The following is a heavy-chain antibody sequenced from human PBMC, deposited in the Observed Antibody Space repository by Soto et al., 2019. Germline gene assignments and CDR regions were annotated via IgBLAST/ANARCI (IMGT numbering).Heavy chain of an antibody. V-gene: IGHV3-48*02. D-gene: IGHD5-18*01. CDR2: ISSSSSTI. CDR3: ASSSEVGYSYGYFDY. J-gene: IGHJ4*02. CDR1: GFTFSSYS. Sequence: GGSLRLSCAASGFTFSSYSMNWVRQAPGKGLEWVSYISSSSSTIYYADSVKGRFTISRDNAKNSLYLQMNSLRDEDTAVYYCASSSEVGYSYGYFDYWGQGTLVTVSS.